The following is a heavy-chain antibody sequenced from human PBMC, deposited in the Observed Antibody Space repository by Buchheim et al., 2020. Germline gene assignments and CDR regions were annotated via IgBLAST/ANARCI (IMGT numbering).Heavy chain of an antibody. CDR3: ARDDWKEYYSGSGSPGGYYYYGMDV. J-gene: IGHJ6*02. CDR1: GFTFSTYA. Sequence: DVQLLESGGGLVQPGGSLRLSCAASGFTFSTYAMSWVRQAPGTGLEWVSAISGSGSNTYYADCVKGRFTISRDNSKNTLYLQMNSLRAEDTSVYFCARDDWKEYYSGSGSPGGYYYYGMDVWGQGTT. CDR2: ISGSGSNT. V-gene: IGHV3-23*01. D-gene: IGHD3-10*01.